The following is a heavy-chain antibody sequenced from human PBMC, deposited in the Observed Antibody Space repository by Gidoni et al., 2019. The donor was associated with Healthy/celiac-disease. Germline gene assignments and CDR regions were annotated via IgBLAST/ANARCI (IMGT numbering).Heavy chain of an antibody. Sequence: EVQLVASGGGLVQPGGSLRLSCAASGFTVSSNYMSWVRQAPGKGLEWVSVIYSGGSTYYADSVKGRFTISRDNSKNTLYLQMNSLRAEDTAVYYCARDSYYAQFDYWGQGTLVTVSS. CDR1: GFTVSSNY. D-gene: IGHD2-2*01. J-gene: IGHJ4*02. V-gene: IGHV3-66*01. CDR3: ARDSYYAQFDY. CDR2: IYSGGST.